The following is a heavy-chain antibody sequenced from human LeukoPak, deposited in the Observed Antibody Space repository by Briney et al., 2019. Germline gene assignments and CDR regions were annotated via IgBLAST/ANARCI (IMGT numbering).Heavy chain of an antibody. Sequence: PGGSLRLSCAASGLTLSDHYMDWVRQAPGKGLEWVSVIYSGGSTYYADSVKGRFTISRDNSKNTLYLQMNSLRAEDTAVYYCARDYSPRELRGYYDSSGYGFFVDWGQGTLVTASS. J-gene: IGHJ4*02. CDR1: GLTLSDHY. CDR2: IYSGGST. CDR3: ARDYSPRELRGYYDSSGYGFFVD. D-gene: IGHD3-22*01. V-gene: IGHV3-53*01.